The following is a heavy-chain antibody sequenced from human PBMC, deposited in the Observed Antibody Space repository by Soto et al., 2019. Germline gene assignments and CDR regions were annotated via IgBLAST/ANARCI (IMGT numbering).Heavy chain of an antibody. J-gene: IGHJ5*02. CDR2: ISAYNGNT. CDR1: GYTFTSYG. Sequence: SVKVACKASGYTFTSYGIRWVRQAPAEGLEWMGRISAYNGNTNYAQKLQGRVTMTTDTSTSTAYMELRSLRSDDRAVYYCARAVVVYKWFDPWGQGTLVTVSS. V-gene: IGHV1-18*01. CDR3: ARAVVVYKWFDP. D-gene: IGHD2-2*01.